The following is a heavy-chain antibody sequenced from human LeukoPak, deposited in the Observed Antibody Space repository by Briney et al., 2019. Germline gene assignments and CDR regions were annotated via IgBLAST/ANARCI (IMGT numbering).Heavy chain of an antibody. V-gene: IGHV4-34*01. J-gene: IGHJ4*02. Sequence: TPSETLSLTCAVYGGSFSGYYWSWIRQPPGKGLEWIGEINHSGSTNYNPSLKSRVTISVDTSKIQFSLKLSSVTAADTAVYYCARQGSGGDWRYFDYWGQGTLVTVSS. D-gene: IGHD2-21*02. CDR2: INHSGST. CDR1: GGSFSGYY. CDR3: ARQGSGGDWRYFDY.